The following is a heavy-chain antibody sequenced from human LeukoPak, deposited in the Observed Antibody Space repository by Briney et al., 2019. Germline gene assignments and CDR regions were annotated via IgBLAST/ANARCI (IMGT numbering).Heavy chain of an antibody. CDR3: ARVFSAGFFDV. CDR2: IKPDNGGT. D-gene: IGHD2-15*01. V-gene: IGHV1-2*02. CDR1: GGTFSSYA. Sequence: ASVKVSCKASGGTFSSYAISWVRQAPGQGLEWMGWIKPDNGGTDYAQKFLGRVTMTRDTSISTAYMDLSSLRSDDTAVYYCARVFSAGFFDVWGRGTTVTISS. J-gene: IGHJ6*04.